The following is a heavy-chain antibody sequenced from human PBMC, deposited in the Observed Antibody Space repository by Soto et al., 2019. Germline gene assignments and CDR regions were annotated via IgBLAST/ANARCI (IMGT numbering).Heavy chain of an antibody. CDR3: TTPQWLVSRAAFDY. J-gene: IGHJ4*02. CDR2: IKSKTDGGTT. Sequence: GGSLRLSCAASGFTFSNAWMSWVRQAPGKGLEWVGRIKSKTDGGTTDYAAPVKGRFTISRDDSKNTLYLQMNSLKTEDTAVYYCTTPQWLVSRAAFDYWGQGTLVTVSS. CDR1: GFTFSNAW. V-gene: IGHV3-15*01. D-gene: IGHD6-19*01.